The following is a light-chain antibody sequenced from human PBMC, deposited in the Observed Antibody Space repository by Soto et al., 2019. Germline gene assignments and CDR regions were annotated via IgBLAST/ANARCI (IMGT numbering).Light chain of an antibody. J-gene: IGKJ4*01. Sequence: EIVMQKSAATPSVPRGERATLSCRASQSGSSNLAWYQQKPCQSTRIRIHGSSNRATGIPARFSGSGSGTEFTLTISSLQSEDFAVYYCQQYNKWPLTFGGGTKVEIK. V-gene: IGKV3-15*01. CDR3: QQYNKWPLT. CDR1: QSGSSN. CDR2: GSS.